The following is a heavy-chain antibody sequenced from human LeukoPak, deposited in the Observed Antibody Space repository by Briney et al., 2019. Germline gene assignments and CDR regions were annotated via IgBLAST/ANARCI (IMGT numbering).Heavy chain of an antibody. V-gene: IGHV3-23*01. Sequence: SGGSLRLSCAASGFTFSNFAMNWVRQTPGKGLEWVSGISGSGEDSNHADSVTGRFIISRENSKNTLYLQMNSLRADDTAVYYCATNYDDSREAFDVWGQGTVVTVSS. CDR1: GFTFSNFA. J-gene: IGHJ3*01. CDR2: ISGSGEDS. D-gene: IGHD3-3*01. CDR3: ATNYDDSREAFDV.